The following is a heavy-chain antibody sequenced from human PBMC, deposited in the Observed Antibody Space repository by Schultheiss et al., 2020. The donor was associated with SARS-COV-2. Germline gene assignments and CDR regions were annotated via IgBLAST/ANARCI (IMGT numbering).Heavy chain of an antibody. J-gene: IGHJ4*02. CDR2: IIPIFGIA. CDR3: ARAPALGLFEY. Sequence: SVKVSCKASGGTFSSYAISWVRQAPGQGLEWMGRIIPIFGIANYAQKFQGRVTITSDKSTSTAYMELSSLRPDDTAVYYCARAPALGLFEYWGQGTLVTVSS. V-gene: IGHV1-69*04. CDR1: GGTFSSYA. D-gene: IGHD7-27*01.